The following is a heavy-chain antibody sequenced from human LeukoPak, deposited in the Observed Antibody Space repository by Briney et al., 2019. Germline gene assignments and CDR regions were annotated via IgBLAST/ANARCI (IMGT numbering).Heavy chain of an antibody. CDR1: GGSFSGYY. D-gene: IGHD5-18*01. Sequence: SETLSLTCAVYGGSFSGYYWSWIRQPPGKGLEWIGSIYYSGSTYYNPSLKSRVTISVDTSKNQFSLKLSSVTAADTAVYYCARGKGIQLWLVEPFDYWGQGTLVTVSS. CDR3: ARGKGIQLWLVEPFDY. CDR2: IYYSGST. J-gene: IGHJ4*02. V-gene: IGHV4-34*01.